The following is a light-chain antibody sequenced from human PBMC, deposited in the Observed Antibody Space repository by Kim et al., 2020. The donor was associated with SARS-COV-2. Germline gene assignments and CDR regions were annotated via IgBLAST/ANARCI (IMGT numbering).Light chain of an antibody. CDR3: QQRRSWPLT. CDR2: DTT. CDR1: QSVTGR. V-gene: IGKV3-11*01. J-gene: IGKJ4*01. Sequence: GERATLTGRASQSVTGRVCWYQQRPGQATRLLNYDTTNGATGIPARFSGRGSGTDFTRTISSLEPEDVAVYYCQQRRSWPLTFGGGTKVDIK.